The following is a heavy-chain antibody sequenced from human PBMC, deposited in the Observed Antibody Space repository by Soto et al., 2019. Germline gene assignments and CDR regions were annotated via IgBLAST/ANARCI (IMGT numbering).Heavy chain of an antibody. CDR3: ASLSSSWDNWFDP. Sequence: SETLSLTCTVSGGSISSSSYYWGWIRQPPGKGLEWIGSIYYSGSTYYNPSLKSRVTISVDTSKNQFSLKLSSVTAADTAVYYCASLSSSWDNWFDPWGQGTLVTVSS. CDR2: IYYSGST. J-gene: IGHJ5*02. V-gene: IGHV4-39*01. D-gene: IGHD6-13*01. CDR1: GGSISSSSYY.